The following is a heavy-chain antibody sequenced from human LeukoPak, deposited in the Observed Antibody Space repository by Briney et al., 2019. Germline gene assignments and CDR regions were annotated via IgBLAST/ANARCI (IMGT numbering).Heavy chain of an antibody. CDR1: GGSISSFY. D-gene: IGHD1-26*01. V-gene: IGHV4-59*01. Sequence: SETLSLTCTVSGGSISSFYWSWIRQPPGKGLEWIGYTYYSGSTNYNPSLQSRVTISVDTSKNQFSLKLSSVTAADSAVYYCARRVGGTTFFDHWGQGTLVTVSS. CDR3: ARRVGGTTFFDH. J-gene: IGHJ4*02. CDR2: TYYSGST.